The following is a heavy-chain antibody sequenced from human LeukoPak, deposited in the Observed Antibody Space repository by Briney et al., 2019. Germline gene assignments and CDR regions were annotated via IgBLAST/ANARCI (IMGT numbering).Heavy chain of an antibody. J-gene: IGHJ6*02. Sequence: GASVKVSRKASGYTFTSYYMHWVRQAPGQGLEWMGIINPSGGSTSYAQKFQGRVTMTRDTYTSTVYMELSSLRSEDTAVYYCARESGYSYGQAERRYYYGMDVWGQGTTVTVSS. CDR1: GYTFTSYY. V-gene: IGHV1-46*01. CDR2: INPSGGST. D-gene: IGHD5-18*01. CDR3: ARESGYSYGQAERRYYYGMDV.